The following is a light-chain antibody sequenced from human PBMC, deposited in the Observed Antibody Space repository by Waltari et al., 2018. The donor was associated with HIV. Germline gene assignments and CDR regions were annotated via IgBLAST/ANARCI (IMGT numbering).Light chain of an antibody. J-gene: IGKJ1*01. Sequence: DIQMTQSPSSLSASVGDRVTITCRASQSTSNFLNWYQQKPGKAPKLLISAASSLQSGVPSRFSGSGSGTDFTLTISSLQPEDFATYYCQQSYTTPRTFGQGTKVEIK. CDR2: AAS. CDR3: QQSYTTPRT. CDR1: QSTSNF. V-gene: IGKV1-39*01.